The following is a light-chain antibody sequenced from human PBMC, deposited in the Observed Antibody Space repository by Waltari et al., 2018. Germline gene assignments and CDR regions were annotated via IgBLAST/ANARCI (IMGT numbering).Light chain of an antibody. CDR2: DAS. Sequence: VLTQSPATLSLSPGESATLSCRASQSVSNTLAWYRQKPGQAPSLLIYDASTRAAGIPGRFSGSGSGTDFTLTISSLEPEDFAVYYCQLRTGWPMTFGQGTRLEIK. CDR1: QSVSNT. V-gene: IGKV3-11*01. J-gene: IGKJ5*01. CDR3: QLRTGWPMT.